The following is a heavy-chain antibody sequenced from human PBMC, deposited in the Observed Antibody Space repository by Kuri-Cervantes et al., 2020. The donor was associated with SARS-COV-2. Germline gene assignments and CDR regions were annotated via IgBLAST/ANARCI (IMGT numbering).Heavy chain of an antibody. CDR3: ARERGGQWLVRLGYFDY. V-gene: IGHV4-59*01. J-gene: IGHJ4*02. CDR2: IYYSGST. Sequence: SETLSLTCTVSGGSISSYYWSWIRQPPGKGLEWIGCIYYSGSTNYNPSLKSRVTISVDTSKNQFSLKLSSVTAADTAVYYCARERGGQWLVRLGYFDYWGQGTLVTVSS. D-gene: IGHD6-19*01. CDR1: GGSISSYY.